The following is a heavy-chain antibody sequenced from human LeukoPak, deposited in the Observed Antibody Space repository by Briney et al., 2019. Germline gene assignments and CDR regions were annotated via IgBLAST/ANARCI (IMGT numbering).Heavy chain of an antibody. CDR3: ARGWELPNFDY. D-gene: IGHD1-26*01. Sequence: TSETLSLTCSVSGGSISSSSSYWGWIRQPPGKGLEWIGNIYYSGSSFDNPALKSRVTISVDTSKNQFSLKLSSVTAADTAVYYCARGWELPNFDYWGQGTLVTVSS. J-gene: IGHJ4*02. CDR1: GGSISSSSSY. CDR2: IYYSGSS. V-gene: IGHV4-39*07.